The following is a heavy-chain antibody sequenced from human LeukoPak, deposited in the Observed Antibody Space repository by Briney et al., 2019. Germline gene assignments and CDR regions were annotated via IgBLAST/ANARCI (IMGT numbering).Heavy chain of an antibody. CDR1: GDTISNYV. V-gene: IGHV1-69*13. D-gene: IGHD1-26*01. J-gene: IGHJ3*01. Sequence: SVEVSCKAAGDTISNYVISWVRQAPGQGLEWMGGIIPIFTTANYAQKFQGRVTITADESTSTAYMELSSLRSEDTAVYYCARGPQVGAFDLWGQGTMVTVSS. CDR2: IIPIFTTA. CDR3: ARGPQVGAFDL.